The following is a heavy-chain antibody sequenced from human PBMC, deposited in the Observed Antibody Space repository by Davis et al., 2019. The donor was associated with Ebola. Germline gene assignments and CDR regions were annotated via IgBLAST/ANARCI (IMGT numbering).Heavy chain of an antibody. V-gene: IGHV4-59*01. CDR2: IYYSGST. D-gene: IGHD2-15*01. CDR3: ARDFVVVAATHHYYFGMDV. CDR1: GGSISSYY. J-gene: IGHJ6*02. Sequence: SETLSLTCTVSGGSISSYYWSWIRQPPGKGLEWIGYIYYSGSTNYNPSLKSRVTISVDTSKNQFSLKLSSVTAADTAVYYCARDFVVVAATHHYYFGMDVWGQGTTVTVSS.